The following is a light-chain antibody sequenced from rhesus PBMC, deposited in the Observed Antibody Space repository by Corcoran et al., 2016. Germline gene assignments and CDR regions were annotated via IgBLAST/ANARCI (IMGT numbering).Light chain of an antibody. CDR3: QQRNRYPLT. J-gene: IGKJ4*01. CDR1: QGTSSY. Sequence: DIQLTQSPSSLSASVGDRVTITCRASQGTSSYLAWYQQKPGKAPKLLISVASNLQSGVPSRFSGSGSGTDFTLTISSLQPKDFAVYYCQQRNRYPLTFGGGTKVEIK. V-gene: IGKV1-38*01. CDR2: VAS.